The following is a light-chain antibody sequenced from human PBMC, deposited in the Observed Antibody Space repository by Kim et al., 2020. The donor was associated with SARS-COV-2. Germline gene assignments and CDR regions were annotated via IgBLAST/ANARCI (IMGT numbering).Light chain of an antibody. V-gene: IGKV3-20*01. J-gene: IGKJ2*01. CDR2: GAS. CDR1: QYVSSSY. CDR3: QQYGSSLYT. Sequence: LSPEERATLSCRASQYVSSSYLAWYQQKPGQAPRLLIYGASSKATGIPDRFSGSGSGTDFTLTISRLEPEDFAVYYCQQYGSSLYTFGQGTKLEI.